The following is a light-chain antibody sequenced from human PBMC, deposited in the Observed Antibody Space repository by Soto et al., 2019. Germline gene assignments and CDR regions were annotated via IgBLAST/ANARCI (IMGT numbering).Light chain of an antibody. CDR3: HQYNTVPPWT. Sequence: EIVLTQSPGTLSVSPGECATLSCRASQGIGDTLAWYQHKPGQTPRLLIYDTSTRATGVPTRFSGSRSGAEFTLTINSLQSEDFAVYYCHQYNTVPPWTFGQGTKVDIK. CDR2: DTS. J-gene: IGKJ1*01. CDR1: QGIGDT. V-gene: IGKV3-15*01.